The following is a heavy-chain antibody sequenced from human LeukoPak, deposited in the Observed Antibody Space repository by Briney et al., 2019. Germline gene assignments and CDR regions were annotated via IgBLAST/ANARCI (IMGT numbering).Heavy chain of an antibody. CDR1: GYTFTGYY. J-gene: IGHJ5*02. CDR2: INPNSGDT. D-gene: IGHD2-15*01. CDR3: ATVRIGLYCSGGSCYRTYNWFDP. V-gene: IGHV1-2*02. Sequence: ASVKVSCKASGYTFTGYYMHWVRQAPGQGLEWMGWINPNSGDTNYAQKFQGRVTMTEDTSTDTAYMELSSLRSEDTAVYYCATVRIGLYCSGGSCYRTYNWFDPWGQGTLVTVSS.